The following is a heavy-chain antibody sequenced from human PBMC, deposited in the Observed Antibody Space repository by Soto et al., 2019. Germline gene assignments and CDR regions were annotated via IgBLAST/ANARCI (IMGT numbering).Heavy chain of an antibody. CDR1: GYTFTGYY. V-gene: IGHV1-2*04. Sequence: GASVKVSCKASGYTFTGYYMHWVRQAPGQGLEWIGWINPNSGGTNYAQKFQGWVTMTRDTSISTAYMELSRLRSDDTAVYYCAKDRNYGFQSLYDYMDVCGKEATVIVS. CDR3: AKDRNYGFQSLYDYMDV. CDR2: INPNSGGT. D-gene: IGHD4-4*01. J-gene: IGHJ6*03.